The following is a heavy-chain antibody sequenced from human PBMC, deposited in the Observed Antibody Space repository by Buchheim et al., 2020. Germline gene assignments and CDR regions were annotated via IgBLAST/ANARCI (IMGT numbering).Heavy chain of an antibody. CDR1: GFTFSSYG. J-gene: IGHJ4*02. D-gene: IGHD6-13*01. Sequence: QVQLVESGGGVVQPGRSLRLSCAASGFTFSSYGMHWVRQAPGKGLEWVAVIWYDGSNKYYADSVKGRFTISRDNAKNSLYLQMNSLRAEDTAVYYCARDRLIKAAAGAWDDYWGQGTL. V-gene: IGHV3-33*01. CDR2: IWYDGSNK. CDR3: ARDRLIKAAAGAWDDY.